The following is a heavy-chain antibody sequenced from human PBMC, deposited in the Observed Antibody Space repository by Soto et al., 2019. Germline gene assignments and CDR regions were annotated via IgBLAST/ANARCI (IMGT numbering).Heavy chain of an antibody. CDR3: AKAGGRLIAAAGTGYYYYYGMDV. J-gene: IGHJ6*02. Sequence: EVQLVESGGGLVQPGRSLRLSCAASGFTFDDYAMHWVRQAPGKGLEWVSGISWNSGSIGYADSVKGRFTISRDNAKNSLYLQMNSLRAEDTALYYCAKAGGRLIAAAGTGYYYYYGMDVWGQGTTVTVSS. CDR1: GFTFDDYA. V-gene: IGHV3-9*01. D-gene: IGHD6-13*01. CDR2: ISWNSGSI.